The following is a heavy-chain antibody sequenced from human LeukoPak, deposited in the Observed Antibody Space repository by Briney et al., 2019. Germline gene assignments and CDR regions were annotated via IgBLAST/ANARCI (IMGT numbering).Heavy chain of an antibody. CDR2: VYWNDDK. CDR3: AHARGAGNSPTFDI. Sequence: KKSGPTLVNPTQTLTLTCTFSGFSLRTSEVGVAWIRQPPRKAPEWLALVYWNDDKRCSPSLKSRLTITKDTSKNQVVLTLTRVDPVDTATYYCAHARGAGNSPTFDIWGQGTMVTVSS. J-gene: IGHJ3*02. D-gene: IGHD4-23*01. CDR1: GFSLRTSEVG. V-gene: IGHV2-5*01.